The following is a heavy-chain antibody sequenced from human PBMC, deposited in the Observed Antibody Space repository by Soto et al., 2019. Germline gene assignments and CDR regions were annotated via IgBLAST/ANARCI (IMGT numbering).Heavy chain of an antibody. CDR2: IWYDGSNK. V-gene: IGHV3-33*01. Sequence: QVQLVESGGGVVQPGRSLRLSCAASGFTFSSYGMHWVRQAPGKGLEWVAVIWYDGSNKYYADSVKGRFTISRDNSKNTLYLQMNSLRAEDTAVYYCARDTGMLYLLIGMEVWGQGTTVTVSS. J-gene: IGHJ6*02. D-gene: IGHD2-8*01. CDR3: ARDTGMLYLLIGMEV. CDR1: GFTFSSYG.